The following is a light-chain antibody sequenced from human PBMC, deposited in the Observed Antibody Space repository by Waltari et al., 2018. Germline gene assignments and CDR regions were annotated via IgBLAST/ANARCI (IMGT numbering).Light chain of an antibody. J-gene: IGLJ3*02. CDR3: TSYTSSSTLV. CDR1: TSDVGGSHY. CDR2: DVS. V-gene: IGLV2-14*01. Sequence: QSALTQPASVSGSPGQSITLSCTGTTSDVGGSHYVPWYQQHPGRVPKIMIYDVSNRPSGVSNRFSGSKSGNTASLTISGLQAEDEADYYCTSYTSSSTLVFGGGTKLTVL.